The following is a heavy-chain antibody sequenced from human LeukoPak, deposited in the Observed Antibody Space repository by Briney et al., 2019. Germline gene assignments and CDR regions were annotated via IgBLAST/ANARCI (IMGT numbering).Heavy chain of an antibody. CDR2: IYSSGST. Sequence: PSETLSLTCTVSGGSISTYYWSWIRQPAGKGLEWIGRIYSSGSTNYNPSLESRVTMSVDTSKNHFSLNLTSVTAADTAVYYCARDGIAAAGRFFDYWGQGTLVTASS. D-gene: IGHD6-13*01. CDR3: ARDGIAAAGRFFDY. V-gene: IGHV4-4*07. CDR1: GGSISTYY. J-gene: IGHJ4*02.